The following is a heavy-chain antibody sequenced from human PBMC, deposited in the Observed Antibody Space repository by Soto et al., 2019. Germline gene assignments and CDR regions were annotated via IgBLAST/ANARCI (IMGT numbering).Heavy chain of an antibody. Sequence: QVQLGESGGGLVKPGGSLRLSCAASGFIFSDYYMSGIRQAPGKGLEWISYISVTTSTIYYADSVKGRFTISRDNAENSLYLQMNRLRAEDTSVYYCARHAYDWTRPSLHYWGQGTLVNVSS. J-gene: IGHJ4*02. CDR3: ARHAYDWTRPSLHY. D-gene: IGHD3-3*01. V-gene: IGHV3-11*01. CDR1: GFIFSDYY. CDR2: ISVTTSTI.